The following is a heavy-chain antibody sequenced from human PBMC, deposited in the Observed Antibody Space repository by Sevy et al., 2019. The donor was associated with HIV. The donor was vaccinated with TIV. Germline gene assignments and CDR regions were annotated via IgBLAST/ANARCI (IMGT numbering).Heavy chain of an antibody. Sequence: SETLSLTCTVSGVSISNYYWAWIRQPPGKGLECVGFSGNTNYSPSLKSRVTTSVDTSKHHFSLRLTFVTVADTAIYYCARGAPNQHQLDYFDYWGQGILVTVSS. CDR1: GVSISNYY. V-gene: IGHV4-59*01. D-gene: IGHD6-13*01. J-gene: IGHJ4*02. CDR3: ARGAPNQHQLDYFDY. CDR2: SGNT.